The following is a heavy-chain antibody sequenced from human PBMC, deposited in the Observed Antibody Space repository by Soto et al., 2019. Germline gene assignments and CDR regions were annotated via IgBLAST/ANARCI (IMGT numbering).Heavy chain of an antibody. J-gene: IGHJ4*02. CDR3: ARGGHIVVVVAATGGFDY. D-gene: IGHD2-15*01. CDR1: GGSFSGYY. CDR2: INHSGST. V-gene: IGHV4-34*01. Sequence: PSETLSLTCAVYGGSFSGYYWSWIRQPPGKGLEWIGEINHSGSTNYNPSLKSRVTISVDTSKNQFSLKLSSVTAADTAVYYCARGGHIVVVVAATGGFDYWGQGTLVTV.